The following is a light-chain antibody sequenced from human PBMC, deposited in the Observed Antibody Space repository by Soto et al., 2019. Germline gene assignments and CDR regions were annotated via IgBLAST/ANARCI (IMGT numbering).Light chain of an antibody. CDR2: GAS. V-gene: IGKV3-15*01. CDR3: QQYSNWPLT. CDR1: QSVSSY. J-gene: IGKJ4*01. Sequence: EIVMTQSPATLSLSPGERATLSCRASQSVSSYLAWYQQKPGQAPSLLIYGASTRATGIPARFSGSGSGTEFTLTINSLQSEDFAVYYCQQYSNWPLTFGGGTKVDI.